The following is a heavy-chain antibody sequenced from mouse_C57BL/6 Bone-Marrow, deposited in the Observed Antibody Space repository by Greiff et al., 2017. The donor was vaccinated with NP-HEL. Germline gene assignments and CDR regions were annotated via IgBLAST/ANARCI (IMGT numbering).Heavy chain of an antibody. CDR1: GYTFTSYW. Sequence: VQLQQPGAELVKPGASVKLSCKASGYTFTSYWMQWVKQRPGQGLEWIGEIDPSDSYTNYNQKFKGKATLTVDTSSSTAYMQLSSLTSEDSAVYYCARNEDRGGYYFDYWGQGTTLTVSS. V-gene: IGHV1-50*01. J-gene: IGHJ2*01. CDR2: IDPSDSYT. CDR3: ARNEDRGGYYFDY.